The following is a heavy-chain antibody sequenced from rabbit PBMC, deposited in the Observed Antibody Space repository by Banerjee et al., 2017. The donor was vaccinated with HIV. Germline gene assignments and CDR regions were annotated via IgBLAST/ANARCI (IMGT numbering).Heavy chain of an antibody. CDR2: IGAAST. CDR1: GFSFSSGYY. D-gene: IGHD4-1*01. Sequence: QQQLEESGGGLVKPGGTLTLTCKASGFSFSSGYYMCWVRQAPGKGLEWIACIGAASTYYATWAKGRFTISKTSSTTVTLQMTSLTAADTATYFCARDLAGVIGWNFSLWGQGTLVTVS. V-gene: IGHV1S45*01. CDR3: ARDLAGVIGWNFSL. J-gene: IGHJ4*01.